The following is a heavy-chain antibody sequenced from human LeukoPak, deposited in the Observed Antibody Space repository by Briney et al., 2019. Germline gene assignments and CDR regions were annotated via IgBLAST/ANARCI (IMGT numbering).Heavy chain of an antibody. CDR3: ARGHDILTGYYLTY. J-gene: IGHJ4*02. V-gene: IGHV4-59*01. Sequence: SETLSLTCTVSGGSISSYYWSWIRQPPGKGLEWIGYIYYSGSTNYNPSLKSRVTISVDTSKNQFSLKLSSVTAADTAVYYCARGHDILTGYYLTYWGQGPLVTVSS. CDR1: GGSISSYY. D-gene: IGHD3-9*01. CDR2: IYYSGST.